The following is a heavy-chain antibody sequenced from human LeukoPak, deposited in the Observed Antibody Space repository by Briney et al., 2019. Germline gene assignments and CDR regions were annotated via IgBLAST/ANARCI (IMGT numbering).Heavy chain of an antibody. CDR3: ASLTTAEAFDI. V-gene: IGHV4-38-2*02. J-gene: IGHJ3*02. D-gene: IGHD3-22*01. CDR2: IYHSGST. Sequence: SETLSLTCTVSGCSISSGYYWGWIRQPPGKGLEWIGSIYHSGSTYYNPSLKSRVTISVDTSKNQFSLKLSSVTAADTAVYYCASLTTAEAFDIWGQGTMVTVSS. CDR1: GCSISSGYY.